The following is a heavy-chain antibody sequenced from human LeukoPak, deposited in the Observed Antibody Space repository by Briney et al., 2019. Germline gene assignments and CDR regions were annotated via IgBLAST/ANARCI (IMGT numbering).Heavy chain of an antibody. V-gene: IGHV3-73*01. CDR3: TRLKDTAMVNRYYYYYYGMDV. CDR2: IRSKANSYAT. Sequence: PGGSLRLSCAASGFTFSGSAMHGVPQAPGEGLEWVGRIRSKANSYATAYAASVKGRFTICIDDSKNTAYLQMNSLKTEDTAVYYCTRLKDTAMVNRYYYYYYGMDVWGQGTTVTVSS. D-gene: IGHD5-18*01. J-gene: IGHJ6*02. CDR1: GFTFSGSA.